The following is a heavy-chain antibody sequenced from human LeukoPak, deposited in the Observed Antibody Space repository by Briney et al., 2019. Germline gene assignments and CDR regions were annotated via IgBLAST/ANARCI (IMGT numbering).Heavy chain of an antibody. CDR3: AKEMYYDSRALDY. CDR1: GFTLSSYA. J-gene: IGHJ4*02. V-gene: IGHV3-23*01. Sequence: GGSLTLSCAASGFTLSSYAMSWLRQAPGKGREGFSAISGSGGSTYYADSVKGRFTISRDNSKNTLYMQMNSLRAEDTDVYYCAKEMYYDSRALDYWGQGTLVTVSS. D-gene: IGHD3-22*01. CDR2: ISGSGGST.